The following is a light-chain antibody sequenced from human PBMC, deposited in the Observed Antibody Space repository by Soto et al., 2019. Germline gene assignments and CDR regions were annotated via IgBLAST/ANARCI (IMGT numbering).Light chain of an antibody. CDR2: QDD. Sequence: SYELTQPPLVSVSPGQTASITCSGDKLGDRYASWYQQRPGQPPVLVMFQDDRRPSGIPDRFSGSNSGSTATLTISGTDTVDEADYYCQAWDKSSVIFGGGTKRTVL. J-gene: IGLJ2*01. CDR3: QAWDKSSVI. V-gene: IGLV3-1*01. CDR1: KLGDRY.